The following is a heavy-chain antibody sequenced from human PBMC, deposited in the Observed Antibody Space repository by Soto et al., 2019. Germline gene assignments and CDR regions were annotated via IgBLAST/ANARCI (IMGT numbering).Heavy chain of an antibody. CDR3: ARERSSWFLDAFDI. D-gene: IGHD6-13*01. Sequence: QVQLVQSGAEVKKPGASVKVSCKASGYTFTSYAMHWVRQAPVQRLEWMGWINAGNGNTKYSQKFQGRVTITRDTSASTAYMELSSLRSEDTAVYYCARERSSWFLDAFDIWGQGTMVTVSS. CDR1: GYTFTSYA. V-gene: IGHV1-3*01. J-gene: IGHJ3*02. CDR2: INAGNGNT.